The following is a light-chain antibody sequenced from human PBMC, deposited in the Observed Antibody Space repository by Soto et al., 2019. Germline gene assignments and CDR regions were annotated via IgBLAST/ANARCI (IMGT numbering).Light chain of an antibody. CDR3: CSHAGSSVL. J-gene: IGLJ2*01. Sequence: QSVLTQPPSASGSPGQSVTISCTGTSSDVGGYNYVTWFQQHPGKAPQLIIYDVSKRFSGVPDRFSGSKSGNTASLTVSGLQADDEADYYCCSHAGSSVLFGGGTKVTVL. CDR2: DVS. V-gene: IGLV2-8*01. CDR1: SSDVGGYNY.